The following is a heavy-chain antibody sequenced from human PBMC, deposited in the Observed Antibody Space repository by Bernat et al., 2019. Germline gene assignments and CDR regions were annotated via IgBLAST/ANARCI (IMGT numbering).Heavy chain of an antibody. CDR2: IKQDGSEK. J-gene: IGHJ2*01. CDR3: ARAFEEWLVKRYWYFDL. D-gene: IGHD6-19*01. CDR1: GFTFSSYW. V-gene: IGHV3-7*01. Sequence: EVQLVESGGGLVQSGGSLILSCSASGFTFSSYWMSLVRQAPGKGLEWVTNIKQDGSEKYYVDSVKGRFTISRDNAKNSLYLQMSSLRAEDTAVYYCARAFEEWLVKRYWYFDLWGRGTLVTVSS.